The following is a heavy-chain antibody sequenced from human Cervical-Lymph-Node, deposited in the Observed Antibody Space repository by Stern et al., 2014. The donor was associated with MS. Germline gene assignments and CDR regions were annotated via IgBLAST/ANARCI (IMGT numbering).Heavy chain of an antibody. V-gene: IGHV4-59*01. Sequence: QVQLQESGPGLVKPSETLSLTCTVSGGSISSYYWSLIRQPPGKGLEWIGYIYYSGSTSYNPSLKSRVTISVDTSKNQFSLKLSSVTAADTAVYYCAREALAAGGLDYWGQGTLVTVSS. CDR2: IYYSGST. CDR1: GGSISSYY. D-gene: IGHD6-13*01. J-gene: IGHJ4*02. CDR3: AREALAAGGLDY.